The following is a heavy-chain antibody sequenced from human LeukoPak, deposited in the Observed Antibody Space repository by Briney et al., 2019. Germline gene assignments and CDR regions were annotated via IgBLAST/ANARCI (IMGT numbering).Heavy chain of an antibody. Sequence: SETLSLTCTVSGGSISSYYWSWIRQPAGKGLEWIGRIYTSGSTNYNPSLKSRVTMSVDTSKNQFSLKLSSVTAADTAVYYCAGIRIAVAGHWYFDLWGRGTLVTVSS. J-gene: IGHJ2*01. CDR1: GGSISSYY. CDR2: IYTSGST. CDR3: AGIRIAVAGHWYFDL. D-gene: IGHD6-19*01. V-gene: IGHV4-4*07.